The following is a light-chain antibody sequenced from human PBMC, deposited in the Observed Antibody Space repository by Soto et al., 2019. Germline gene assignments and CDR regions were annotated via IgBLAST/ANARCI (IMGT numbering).Light chain of an antibody. V-gene: IGLV2-14*01. J-gene: IGLJ1*01. Sequence: QSVLTQPASVSGSPGQSITISCIGTSSDVGAYNYVSWYQQHPGKAPKLMLYDVANRPSGVSNRFSGSKSGNTASLTISGLQAEDEADYYCNSYTSSSTYVFGTGTKVTVL. CDR1: SSDVGAYNY. CDR3: NSYTSSSTYV. CDR2: DVA.